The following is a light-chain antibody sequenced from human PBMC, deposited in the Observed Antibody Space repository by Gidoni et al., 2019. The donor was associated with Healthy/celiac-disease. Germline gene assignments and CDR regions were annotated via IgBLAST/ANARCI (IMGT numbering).Light chain of an antibody. Sequence: QSVLTQPPSVSEAPGQRVTISCTGSSSNIGAGYDVHWYQQLPGTAPKLLIYGNSNRPSGVPDRFSGSKSVTSASLAITGLQAEDEADYYCQSYDSSLSGVVFGGGTKLTVL. CDR1: SSNIGAGYD. CDR3: QSYDSSLSGVV. V-gene: IGLV1-40*01. CDR2: GNS. J-gene: IGLJ2*01.